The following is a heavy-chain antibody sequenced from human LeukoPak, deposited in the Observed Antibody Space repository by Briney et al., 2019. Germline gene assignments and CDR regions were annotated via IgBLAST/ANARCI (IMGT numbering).Heavy chain of an antibody. J-gene: IGHJ3*02. D-gene: IGHD4-17*01. CDR2: SRGSGGIT. CDR1: GFTFSTHA. Sequence: SGGSLRLSCAPSGFTFSTHAMSWVRQAPGKGLEWVSTSRGSGGITYYADSVKGRFTISRDQSKNTLYLQMNSLRVEDTAVYYCAKGYADYGADAFDIWGQGTLVTVSS. CDR3: AKGYADYGADAFDI. V-gene: IGHV3-23*01.